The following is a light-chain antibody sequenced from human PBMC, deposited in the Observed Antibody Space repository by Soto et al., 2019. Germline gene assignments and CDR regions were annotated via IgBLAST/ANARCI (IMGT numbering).Light chain of an antibody. J-gene: IGKJ2*01. CDR3: QQYKNWPLYT. V-gene: IGKV3-15*01. CDR2: DAS. CDR1: QSVRNN. Sequence: ETVMTQSPGTLSVSPGEGATLSCRASQSVRNNLAWYQQKAGQAPRLLIFDASTRATGVPARFSGSGSGTEFTLTISSLQSEDFAVYYCQQYKNWPLYTFGQGTKLEIK.